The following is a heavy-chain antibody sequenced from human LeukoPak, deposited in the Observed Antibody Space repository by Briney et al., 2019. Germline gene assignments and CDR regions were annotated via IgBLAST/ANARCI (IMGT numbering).Heavy chain of an antibody. CDR2: IYYSGST. CDR3: ARSYYDILTGYDP. D-gene: IGHD3-9*01. CDR1: GGSISSYY. V-gene: IGHV4-59*08. J-gene: IGHJ5*02. Sequence: SETLSLTCTVSGGSISSYYWSWMRQPPGKGLEWIGYIYYSGSTNYNPSLKSRVTISVDTSKNQFSLKLSSVTAADTAVYYCARSYYDILTGYDPWGQGTLVTVSS.